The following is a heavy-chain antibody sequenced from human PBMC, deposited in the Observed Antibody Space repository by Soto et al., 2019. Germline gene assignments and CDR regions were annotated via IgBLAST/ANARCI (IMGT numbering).Heavy chain of an antibody. J-gene: IGHJ6*02. Sequence: GGSLRLSCAASGFTFSSYGMHWVRQAPGKGLEWVAVIGYDGSNKYYADSVKGRFTISRDNSKNTLYLQMNSLRAEDTAVYYCARDGSLWFGEADGMDVWGQGTTVTVSS. V-gene: IGHV3-33*01. CDR1: GFTFSSYG. CDR3: ARDGSLWFGEADGMDV. CDR2: IGYDGSNK. D-gene: IGHD3-10*01.